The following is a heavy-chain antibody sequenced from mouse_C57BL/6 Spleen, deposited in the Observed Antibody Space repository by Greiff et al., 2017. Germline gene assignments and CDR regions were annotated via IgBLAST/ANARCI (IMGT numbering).Heavy chain of an antibody. CDR2: IDPENGDT. CDR3: TTGDGNFWFAY. Sequence: VQLQQSGAELVRPGASVKLSCTASGFNIKDDYMPWVKQRPEQGLEWIGWIDPENGDTEYASKFQGKATISADTSSNTAYLQLSSLTSEDTAVYYCTTGDGNFWFAYWGQGTLVTVSA. D-gene: IGHD2-1*01. CDR1: GFNIKDDY. J-gene: IGHJ3*01. V-gene: IGHV14-4*01.